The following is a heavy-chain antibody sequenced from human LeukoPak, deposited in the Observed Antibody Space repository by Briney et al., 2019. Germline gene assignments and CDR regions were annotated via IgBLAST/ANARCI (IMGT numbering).Heavy chain of an antibody. CDR1: GYTFTGYN. Sequence: GASVKVSCKASGYTFTGYNIHWVREAPGRGLEWLGWINPNSGGTNYAQKFQGRVTMTRDTSISTAYMELTRLRSDDTAVYYCARDRDNYGLDFFDYWSRGTLVTVSS. CDR2: INPNSGGT. V-gene: IGHV1-2*02. D-gene: IGHD5-18*01. J-gene: IGHJ4*02. CDR3: ARDRDNYGLDFFDY.